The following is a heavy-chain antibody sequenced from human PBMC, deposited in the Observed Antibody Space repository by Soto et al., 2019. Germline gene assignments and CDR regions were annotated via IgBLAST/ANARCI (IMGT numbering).Heavy chain of an antibody. D-gene: IGHD2-21*02. J-gene: IGHJ6*03. CDR1: GFTFSNYG. CDR2: LSGSGGST. V-gene: IGHV3-23*01. CDR3: AKGLGDWHFYYMDV. Sequence: EFQLLESGGGLVQPGGSLRLSCAASGFTFSNYGMSWVRQAPGKGLEWVSGLSGSGGSTYYVDSVKGRFTISRDNSKNTLFLQMNSLRAEDTALYFCAKGLGDWHFYYMDVWGEGTTVTVSS.